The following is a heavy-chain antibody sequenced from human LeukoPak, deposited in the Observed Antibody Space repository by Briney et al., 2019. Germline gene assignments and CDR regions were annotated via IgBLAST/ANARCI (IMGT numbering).Heavy chain of an antibody. CDR2: IKQGGTDT. J-gene: IGHJ4*02. CDR3: ASSPSLGY. Sequence: GGSLTLSCSVSGFTFNIFWMHCVAPAPGKGRVWVANIKQGGTDTHHADSVRGRFTISADNAKNSLYLQMNTLRADDEAVYYCASSPSLGYWGQRTLVTVS. CDR1: GFTFNIFW. D-gene: IGHD6-13*01. V-gene: IGHV3-7*03.